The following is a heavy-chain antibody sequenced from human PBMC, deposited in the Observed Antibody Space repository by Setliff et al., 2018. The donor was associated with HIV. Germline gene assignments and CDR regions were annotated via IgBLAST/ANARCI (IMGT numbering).Heavy chain of an antibody. CDR1: GASLSNYY. V-gene: IGHV4-4*08. Sequence: PSETLSLTCTVSGASLSNYYWSWIRQSPGKGLEWIGYMYTSGSANFNPSLKSRATISLDTSKSQFSLKLSSVTAADTAVYYCARWNFMTTVTFDYWGQGTLVTVSS. CDR2: MYTSGSA. J-gene: IGHJ4*02. CDR3: ARWNFMTTVTFDY. D-gene: IGHD4-4*01.